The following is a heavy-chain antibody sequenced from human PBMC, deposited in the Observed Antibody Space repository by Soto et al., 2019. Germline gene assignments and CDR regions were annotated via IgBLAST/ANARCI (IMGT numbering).Heavy chain of an antibody. CDR2: IIPIFGTA. D-gene: IGHD1-1*01. Sequence: QVQLVQSGAEVKKPASSVNVSCKASGGTFSSYAISWVRQAPGQGLEGMGGIIPIFGTANYAQKFQGRVTITADESTSTAYMELSSLTSEDTAVYYCARAAPSGNGVRYFDLWGRGTLVTVSS. V-gene: IGHV1-69*12. J-gene: IGHJ2*01. CDR1: GGTFSSYA. CDR3: ARAAPSGNGVRYFDL.